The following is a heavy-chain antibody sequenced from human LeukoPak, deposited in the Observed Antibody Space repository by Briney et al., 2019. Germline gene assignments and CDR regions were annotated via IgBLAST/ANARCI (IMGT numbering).Heavy chain of an antibody. V-gene: IGHV1-2*02. CDR3: SRDHDYGPDC. D-gene: IGHD4/OR15-4a*01. CDR2: IKADRVAT. CDR1: RFTFIHHF. Sequence: ASVKVSCQTSRFTFIHHFMHGLRQAPGQRLEWMGGIKADRVATNYAQKFQGRFTMNRHMSLRKVSMELNNLPSSDRATYALSRDHDYGPDCWGQGTLVSV. J-gene: IGHJ4*02.